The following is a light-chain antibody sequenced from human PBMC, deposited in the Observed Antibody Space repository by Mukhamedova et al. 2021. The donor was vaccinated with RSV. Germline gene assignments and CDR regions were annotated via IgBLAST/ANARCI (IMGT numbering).Light chain of an antibody. J-gene: IGKJ3*01. Sequence: IYAASTLHTGVPSRFSGSGSGTRFTLTINSLQPEDVATYYCQKSNRAPFTFSPGTKVNLK. CDR2: AAS. CDR3: QKSNRAPFT. V-gene: IGKV1-27*01.